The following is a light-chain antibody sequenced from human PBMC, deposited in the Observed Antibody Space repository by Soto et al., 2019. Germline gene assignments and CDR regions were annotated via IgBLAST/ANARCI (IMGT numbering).Light chain of an antibody. J-gene: IGKJ4*01. CDR1: QRVSRNY. CDR3: QQYSNSPLT. V-gene: IGKV3-20*01. Sequence: EIVLTQSPGTLSLYPGERATLSCRASQRVSRNYLAWYQQKLGQPPRLLIYGASNRAAGIPDRFSGSGSGTDFTLTITRLETEDFAVYHCQQYSNSPLTFGGGTKVDIK. CDR2: GAS.